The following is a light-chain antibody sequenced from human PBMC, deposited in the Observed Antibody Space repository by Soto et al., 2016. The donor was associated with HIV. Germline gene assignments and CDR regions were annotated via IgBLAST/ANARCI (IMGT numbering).Light chain of an antibody. V-gene: IGLV3-21*02. J-gene: IGLJ2*01. CDR1: NIGSKS. CDR3: HVWDNSSGYMV. Sequence: SYVLTQPPSVSVAPGETATITCGGSNIGSKSVHWYQQKPGQAPVVVVYNDGDRPSGIPERFSGSNSGNTATLTISRVDAGDEADYYCHVWDNSSGYMVFGGGTKLTVL. CDR2: NDG.